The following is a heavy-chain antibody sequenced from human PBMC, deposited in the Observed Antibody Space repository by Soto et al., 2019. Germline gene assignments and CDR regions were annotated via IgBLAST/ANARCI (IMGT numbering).Heavy chain of an antibody. D-gene: IGHD3-22*01. CDR2: IYHSGST. Sequence: SETLSLTCAVSGGSISSGGYSWSWIRQPPGKGLEWIGYIYHSGSTYYNPSLKSRVTISVDRSKNQFSLKLSTVTAADTAVYYCARGGYYDSSGYPSFDYWGQGTLVTVSS. V-gene: IGHV4-30-2*01. CDR3: ARGGYYDSSGYPSFDY. CDR1: GGSISSGGYS. J-gene: IGHJ4*02.